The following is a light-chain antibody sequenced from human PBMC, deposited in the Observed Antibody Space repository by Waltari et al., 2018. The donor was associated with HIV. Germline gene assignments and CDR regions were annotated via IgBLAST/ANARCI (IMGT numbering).Light chain of an antibody. CDR2: KAS. CDR3: QQYSIFPGT. V-gene: IGKV1-5*03. Sequence: EIKMTQTPSALSASVVDRVTITGRASQTISDWLAWYQQRPGKAPKVLIFKASGLESGVSSRFSGSLSGTEFTLTISSLQPDDLATYYCQQYSIFPGTFGQGTKVEI. J-gene: IGKJ1*01. CDR1: QTISDW.